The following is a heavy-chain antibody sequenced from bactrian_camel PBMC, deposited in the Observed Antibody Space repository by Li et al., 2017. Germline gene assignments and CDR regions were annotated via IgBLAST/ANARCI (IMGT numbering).Heavy chain of an antibody. J-gene: IGHJ4*01. CDR3: AANHYNGCLGSDVTEYRY. V-gene: IGHV3S42*01. D-gene: IGHD3*01. CDR1: DYTFSSGC. CDR2: IEGDNII. Sequence: DVQLVESGGGSVQAGGSLRLSCVASDYTFSSGCMGWFRQDLVKAREGVATIEGDNIIRYADSAKGRFTIYKDNAKNTLYLQMNSMKPEDTALYYCAANHYNGCLGSDVTEYRYWGQGTQVTVS.